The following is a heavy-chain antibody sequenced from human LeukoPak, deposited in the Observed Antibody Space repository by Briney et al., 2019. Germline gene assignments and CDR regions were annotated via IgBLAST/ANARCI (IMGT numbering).Heavy chain of an antibody. D-gene: IGHD1-1*01. J-gene: IGHJ4*02. CDR3: ARYVPVRTGTTRASFDY. CDR1: GGSFSDYD. V-gene: IGHV4-34*10. Sequence: SETLSLTCAVYGGSFSDYDWSWIRQPPGKGLEWIGEVSHSGTTNCDPSLKSRISMSIDTSKSQFSLNLRSVTAADTAVYYCARYVPVRTGTTRASFDYWGLGTLVTVSS. CDR2: VSHSGTT.